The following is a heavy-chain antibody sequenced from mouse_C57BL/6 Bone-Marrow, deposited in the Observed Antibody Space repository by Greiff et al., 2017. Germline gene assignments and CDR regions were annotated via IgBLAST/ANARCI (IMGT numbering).Heavy chain of an antibody. D-gene: IGHD3-1*01. CDR1: GFTFSSYA. CDR2: ISDGGSYT. J-gene: IGHJ4*01. V-gene: IGHV5-4*01. CDR3: ARELDCVYAMDY. Sequence: EVKLMESGGGLVKPGGSLKLSCAASGFTFSSYAMSWVRQTPEKRLEWVATISDGGSYTYYPDNVKGRFTISRDNAKNNLYLQMSHLKSEDTAMYYCARELDCVYAMDYWGQGTSVTVSS.